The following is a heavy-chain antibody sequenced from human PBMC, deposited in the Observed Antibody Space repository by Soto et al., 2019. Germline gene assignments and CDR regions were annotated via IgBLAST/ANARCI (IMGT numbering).Heavy chain of an antibody. J-gene: IGHJ4*02. CDR1: GGSISSGGYY. CDR2: IYYSGST. CDR3: ARVGGYSYGYDY. D-gene: IGHD5-18*01. Sequence: SETLSLTCTVSGGSISSGGYYWSWIRQHPGKGLEWIGYIYYSGSTYYNPSLKSRVTISVDTSKDQFSLKLSSVTAADTAVYYCARVGGYSYGYDYWGQGTLVTVSS. V-gene: IGHV4-31*03.